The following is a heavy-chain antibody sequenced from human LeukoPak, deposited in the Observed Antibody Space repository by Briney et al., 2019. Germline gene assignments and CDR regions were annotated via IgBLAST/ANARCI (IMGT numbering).Heavy chain of an antibody. J-gene: IGHJ5*02. CDR3: ARDDSYDPQNWFDP. D-gene: IGHD3-16*01. CDR1: GGSFSGYY. CDR2: INHSGST. V-gene: IGHV4-34*01. Sequence: SETLSLTCAVYGGSFSGYYWCWIRQPPGKGLEWIGEINHSGSTNYNPSLKSRLTISVDTSNNQFSLKLSSVTAADTAVYYCARDDSYDPQNWFDPWGQGTLVTVSS.